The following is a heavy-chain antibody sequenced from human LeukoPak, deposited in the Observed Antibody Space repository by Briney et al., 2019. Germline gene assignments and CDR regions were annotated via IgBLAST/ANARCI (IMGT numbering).Heavy chain of an antibody. CDR2: IYYSGIT. Sequence: PSETLSLTCTVSGGSISSGDYYWSWIRQPPGEGLEWIGYIYYSGITYYNPSLKSRVSISVDTSKNQFSLKLSSVTAADTAVYYCARETTYYYGSGSSEHHRYYFDYWGQGTLVTVSS. CDR1: GGSISSGDYY. D-gene: IGHD3-10*01. J-gene: IGHJ4*02. V-gene: IGHV4-30-4*08. CDR3: ARETTYYYGSGSSEHHRYYFDY.